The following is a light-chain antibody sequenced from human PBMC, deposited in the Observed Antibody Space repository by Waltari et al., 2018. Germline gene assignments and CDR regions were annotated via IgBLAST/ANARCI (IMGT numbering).Light chain of an antibody. CDR3: QHTFETPYS. J-gene: IGKJ2*01. V-gene: IGKV1-39*01. Sequence: DIQMTQSPSSLSASIGDRVTITCRANENIGSYLNWYQQRTGEAPKILIYATSTLQTEVPSRLSGSGSSTDFTLTISSLQPEDFATYYCQHTFETPYSFGQGTKLESK. CDR1: ENIGSY. CDR2: ATS.